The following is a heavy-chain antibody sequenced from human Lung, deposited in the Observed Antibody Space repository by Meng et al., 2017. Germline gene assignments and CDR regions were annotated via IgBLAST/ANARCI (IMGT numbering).Heavy chain of an antibody. D-gene: IGHD3-22*01. J-gene: IGHJ4*02. CDR2: IKSKTDGETT. CDR3: QWLSTHPPDC. CDR1: GFTFSNAW. Sequence: GQLGGSGGGLVEPGGSLRISCATSGFTFSNAWMSWVRQTPGKGLEWLGRIKSKTDGETTDYAAPVKGRFSISRDDAKNTLYLQMNSLKTEDTAVYYCQWLSTHPPDCWGQGTLVTVSS. V-gene: IGHV3-15*01.